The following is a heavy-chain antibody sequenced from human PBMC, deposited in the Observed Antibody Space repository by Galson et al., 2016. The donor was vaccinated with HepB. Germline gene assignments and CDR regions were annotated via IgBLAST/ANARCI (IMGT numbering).Heavy chain of an antibody. CDR1: GDSIGSDSDY. V-gene: IGHV4-39*01. CDR3: ARHGELDSDRGWFDP. Sequence: SETLSLTCIVSGDSIGSDSDYWGWVRQSPGKGLEWIGSIFYAGTTYYNPSLTSRLTIFLDPSSNQFSLRLRSVTAADTALYSCARHGELDSDRGWFDPWGQGTLVTVSS. CDR2: IFYAGTT. D-gene: IGHD1-1*01. J-gene: IGHJ5*02.